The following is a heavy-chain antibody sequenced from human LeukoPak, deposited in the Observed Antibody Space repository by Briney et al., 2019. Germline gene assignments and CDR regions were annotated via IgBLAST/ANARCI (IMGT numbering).Heavy chain of an antibody. V-gene: IGHV4-59*08. J-gene: IGHJ4*02. CDR3: ARGGTARLFDY. CDR1: GGSINNYY. D-gene: IGHD1/OR15-1a*01. CDR2: IYYSGSM. Sequence: SETLSLTCTVSGGSINNYYWNWIRQPPGKGLEWIGNIYYSGSMTYNPSLKSRVTISADTSKNQFSLKLTSVTAADTAVYFCARGGTARLFDYWGQGTLVTASS.